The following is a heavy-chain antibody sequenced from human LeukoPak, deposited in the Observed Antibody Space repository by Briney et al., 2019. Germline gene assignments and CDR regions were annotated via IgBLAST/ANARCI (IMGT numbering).Heavy chain of an antibody. D-gene: IGHD6-13*01. CDR1: AGSISNYY. V-gene: IGHV4-59*08. J-gene: IGHJ4*02. CDR2: VSYSGST. CDR3: ARLGPAAGTSFDY. Sequence: SETLSLTCTVSAGSISNYYWSWIRQPPGKGLEWIGYVSYSGSTNYNPSLKSRVTISVDTSKNQFSLKLSSVTAADTAVYYCARLGPAAGTSFDYWGQGTLVTVSS.